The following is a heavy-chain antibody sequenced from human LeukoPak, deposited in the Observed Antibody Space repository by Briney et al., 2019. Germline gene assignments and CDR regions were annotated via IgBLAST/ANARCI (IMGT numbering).Heavy chain of an antibody. CDR1: GFTFDDYA. Sequence: GGSLRLSCAASGFTFDDYAMHWVRQAPGKGLEWVSGISWNSGSIGYADSVKGRFTISGDNAKNSLYLQMNSLRAEDTALYYCAKDIVRGWELLGPAFDIWGQGTMVTVSS. J-gene: IGHJ3*02. V-gene: IGHV3-9*01. CDR2: ISWNSGSI. D-gene: IGHD1-26*01. CDR3: AKDIVRGWELLGPAFDI.